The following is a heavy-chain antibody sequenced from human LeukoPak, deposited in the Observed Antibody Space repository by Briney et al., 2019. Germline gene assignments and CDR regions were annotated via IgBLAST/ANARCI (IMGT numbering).Heavy chain of an antibody. V-gene: IGHV3-23*01. Sequence: GGSLRLSCAASGFTFRSYAMNWVRQSPGKGLEWVSSISYGDGTAFYAGSVKGRFTVSRDNSRSTLYLQMASLIAEDTAVYYCAKDRGYTGYDSGGIDFWGQGTLVTVSS. D-gene: IGHD5-12*01. CDR1: GFTFRSYA. J-gene: IGHJ4*02. CDR2: ISYGDGTA. CDR3: AKDRGYTGYDSGGIDF.